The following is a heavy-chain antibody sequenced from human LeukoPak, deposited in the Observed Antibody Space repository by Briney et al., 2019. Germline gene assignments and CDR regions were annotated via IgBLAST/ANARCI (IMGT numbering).Heavy chain of an antibody. Sequence: GGSLRLSCAASGFTFDDSVMSWVRQAPGKGLEWVANIKQDGSEKYYVDSVKGRFTISRDNAKNSLYLQMNSLRAEDTAVYYCAREHDILTGYYTLFDYWGQGTLVTVSS. CDR3: AREHDILTGYYTLFDY. D-gene: IGHD3-9*01. J-gene: IGHJ4*02. CDR2: IKQDGSEK. V-gene: IGHV3-7*01. CDR1: GFTFDDSV.